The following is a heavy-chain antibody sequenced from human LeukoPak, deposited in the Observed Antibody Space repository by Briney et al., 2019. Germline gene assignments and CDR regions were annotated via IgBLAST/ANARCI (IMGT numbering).Heavy chain of an antibody. CDR1: GYTFTSYY. Sequence: GASVKVSCKASGYTFTSYYMHWVGQAPGQEVEWVGIINPSGGSTTYAQKFQGRVTMTRDTSTSTVYMELSSLRSEDTAVYYCARDREPAAGTTSVDAFDIWGQGTMVTVSS. CDR3: ARDREPAAGTTSVDAFDI. V-gene: IGHV1-46*01. CDR2: INPSGGST. J-gene: IGHJ3*02. D-gene: IGHD6-13*01.